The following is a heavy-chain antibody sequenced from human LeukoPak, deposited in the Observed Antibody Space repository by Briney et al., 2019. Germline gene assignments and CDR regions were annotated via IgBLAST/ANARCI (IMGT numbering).Heavy chain of an antibody. V-gene: IGHV3-33*01. CDR3: ARDYTIAVAGIYYYYGMDV. D-gene: IGHD6-19*01. CDR2: IWYDGSNK. J-gene: IGHJ6*02. CDR1: GFTFSSYG. Sequence: GGSLRLSCAASGFTFSSYGMHWVRQAPGKGLEWVGVIWYDGSNKYYADSVKGRFTISRDNSKNTLYLQMNSLRAEDTAMYYCARDYTIAVAGIYYYYGMDVWGQGTTVTVSS.